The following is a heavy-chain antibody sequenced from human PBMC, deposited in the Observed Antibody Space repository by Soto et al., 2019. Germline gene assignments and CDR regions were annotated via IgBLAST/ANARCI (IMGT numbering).Heavy chain of an antibody. J-gene: IGHJ5*02. Sequence: SETLSLTCAVYGGSFSDTYWNWFRQPPGKGLEWIGEINHNTNTIYNPSLTSRVTISVDTSKNHFSLKLTSVTAADTAVYYCGEGIRFFRGVSAPGGKGTLVPVS. D-gene: IGHD3-3*01. CDR3: GEGIRFFRGVSAP. V-gene: IGHV4-34*01. CDR2: INHNTNT. CDR1: GGSFSDTY.